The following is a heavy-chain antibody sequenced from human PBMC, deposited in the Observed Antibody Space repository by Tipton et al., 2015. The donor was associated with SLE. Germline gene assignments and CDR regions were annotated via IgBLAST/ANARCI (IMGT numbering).Heavy chain of an antibody. V-gene: IGHV3-30*01. J-gene: IGHJ6*02. CDR3: ARKSSPLYGMDV. Sequence: DSVKGRFTISRDNSKNTLYLQMNSLRAEDTAVYYCARKSSPLYGMDVWGQGTTVTVSS. D-gene: IGHD6-13*01.